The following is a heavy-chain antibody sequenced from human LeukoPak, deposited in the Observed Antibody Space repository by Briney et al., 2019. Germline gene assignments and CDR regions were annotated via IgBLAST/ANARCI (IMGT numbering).Heavy chain of an antibody. CDR3: ASTRSGYSTLGY. V-gene: IGHV4-59*01. Sequence: PSETLSLTCTVSGDSISPYCWSWIRQPPGGGLEWIGYVFYTGSTNYNPSLKSRVTISVDTSRNQFSLKLTSVTAADTAVYYCASTRSGYSTLGYWGQGTLVTVSS. J-gene: IGHJ4*02. D-gene: IGHD1-26*01. CDR1: GDSISPYC. CDR2: VFYTGST.